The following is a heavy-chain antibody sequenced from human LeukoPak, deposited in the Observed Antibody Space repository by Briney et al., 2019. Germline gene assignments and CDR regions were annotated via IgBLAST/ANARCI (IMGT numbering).Heavy chain of an antibody. D-gene: IGHD3-22*01. CDR2: IYHSGST. CDR1: GGSISSSSYY. CDR3: ASHYYDSSGYFDAFDI. Sequence: SETLSLTCTVSGGSISSSSYYWGWIRQPPGKGLEWIGSIYHSGSTYYNPSLKSRVTIAVDTSKNQFSLKLSSVTAADTAVYYCASHYYDSSGYFDAFDIWGQGTMVTVSS. J-gene: IGHJ3*02. V-gene: IGHV4-39*07.